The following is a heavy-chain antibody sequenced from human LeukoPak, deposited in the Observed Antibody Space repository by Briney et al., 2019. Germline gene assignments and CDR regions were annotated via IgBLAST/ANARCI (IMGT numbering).Heavy chain of an antibody. Sequence: PSETLSLTCAVSGGSIIRNNWWSWVRPPPGKGLEWIGEIHHSGSTNYNTSLKSRVTISLDESKNQFSLKLTSVTAADTAMYYCARGDESVSSTSCSVWGQGTRVTVSS. CDR2: IHHSGST. V-gene: IGHV4-4*02. D-gene: IGHD2-2*01. J-gene: IGHJ4*02. CDR1: GGSIIRNNW. CDR3: ARGDESVSSTSCSV.